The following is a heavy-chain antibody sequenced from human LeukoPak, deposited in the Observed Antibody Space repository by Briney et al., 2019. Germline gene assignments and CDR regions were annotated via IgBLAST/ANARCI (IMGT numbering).Heavy chain of an antibody. Sequence: ASVKVSCKASGYTFTSYATHWVRQAPGQRLEWMGWINAGNGNTKYSQKFQGRVTITRDTSASTAYMELSSLRSEDTAVYYCARDHGWYLDLYYFDYWGQGTLVTVSS. V-gene: IGHV1-3*01. CDR3: ARDHGWYLDLYYFDY. J-gene: IGHJ4*02. CDR2: INAGNGNT. D-gene: IGHD6-19*01. CDR1: GYTFTSYA.